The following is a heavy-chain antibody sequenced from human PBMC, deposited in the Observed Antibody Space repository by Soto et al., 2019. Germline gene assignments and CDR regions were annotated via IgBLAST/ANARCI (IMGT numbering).Heavy chain of an antibody. CDR2: IFATGTT. Sequence: SETLSLTCTVSGASISGFYWSWIRKSAGKGLEWIGRIFATGTTDYNPSLKSRVMMSVDTSKKQFSLKLRSVTAADTAVYYCVRDGTKTLRDWFDPWGQGISVTVSS. V-gene: IGHV4-4*07. CDR3: VRDGTKTLRDWFDP. J-gene: IGHJ5*02. CDR1: GASISGFY. D-gene: IGHD1-1*01.